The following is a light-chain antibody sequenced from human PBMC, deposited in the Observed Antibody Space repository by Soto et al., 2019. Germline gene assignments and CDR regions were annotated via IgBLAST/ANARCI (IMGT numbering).Light chain of an antibody. V-gene: IGKV3-15*01. J-gene: IGKJ1*01. Sequence: EIVMTQSPATLSVSPGERATLSCRASQSVRSNLAWYQQKPGQAPRLLIYGASTRATGIPARFSGSGSGTEFTLTISRLQCEDFAVYYCQHYNNWPPWTFGQGTKVEIK. CDR1: QSVRSN. CDR2: GAS. CDR3: QHYNNWPPWT.